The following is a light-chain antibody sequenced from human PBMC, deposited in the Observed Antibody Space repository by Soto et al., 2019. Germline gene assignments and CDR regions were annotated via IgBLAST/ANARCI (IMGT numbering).Light chain of an antibody. J-gene: IGLJ1*01. CDR1: NSNIGSNT. CDR2: YDN. Sequence: QSALTQPPSASGTPGQRVTISCSGSNSNIGSNTVNWYQQLPGTAPKLLIYYDNLRPSGVPDRISGSKSGTSASLAISGLQSDDEADYYCAAWDDSLNGRVFGTGTKATV. V-gene: IGLV1-44*01. CDR3: AAWDDSLNGRV.